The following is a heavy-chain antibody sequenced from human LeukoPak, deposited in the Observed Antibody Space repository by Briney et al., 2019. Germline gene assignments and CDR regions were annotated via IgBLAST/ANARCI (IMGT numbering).Heavy chain of an antibody. CDR2: LNPNTLVT. CDR1: GYTFTSYD. Sequence: ASVKVSCKASGYTFTSYDINWVRQATGQGLEWMGWLNPNTLVTNYAQHFQGGVSMTWDTSISTGYMDLHSLTSDDTAVYYCARKDGGRDGMDVWGQGTTVTVSS. CDR3: ARKDGGRDGMDV. V-gene: IGHV1-2*02. J-gene: IGHJ6*02. D-gene: IGHD4-23*01.